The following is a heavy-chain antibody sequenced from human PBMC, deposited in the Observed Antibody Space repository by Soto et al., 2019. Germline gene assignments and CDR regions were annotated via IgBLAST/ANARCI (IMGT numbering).Heavy chain of an antibody. V-gene: IGHV2-5*02. J-gene: IGHJ4*02. Sequence: QITLKESGPTRVTLTQTLTLTCTFSGFSLSTSGVGVGWIRQPPGKALERLALIYWDDDKRYNTSLKKRLTTTKDTSNNQVVLTMTNMDPVDTATYYCAHRAGLQGNWNGGYFDFWGQGALVTVSS. CDR1: GFSLSTSGVG. CDR3: AHRAGLQGNWNGGYFDF. D-gene: IGHD1-1*01. CDR2: IYWDDDK.